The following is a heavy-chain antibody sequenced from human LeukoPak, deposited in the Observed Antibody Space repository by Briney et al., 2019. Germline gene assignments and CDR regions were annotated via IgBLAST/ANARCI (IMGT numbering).Heavy chain of an antibody. V-gene: IGHV1-69*05. CDR3: ARAGIESSGWYWYFDL. J-gene: IGHJ2*01. Sequence: SVKVSCKASGCTFSSYAISWVRQAPGQGLDWMGGINPIYGTANYPPHFQGRVTITTDESTSTACMELSSLRSEDTSVYYCARAGIESSGWYWYFDLWGRGTLVTVSS. CDR1: GCTFSSYA. CDR2: INPIYGTA. D-gene: IGHD6-19*01.